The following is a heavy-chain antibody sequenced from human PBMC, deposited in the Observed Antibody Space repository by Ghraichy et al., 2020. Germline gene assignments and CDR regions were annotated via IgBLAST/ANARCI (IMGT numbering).Heavy chain of an antibody. CDR3: ARESLSSGYYSGPIDY. J-gene: IGHJ4*02. CDR2: IHYSGST. V-gene: IGHV4-31*03. D-gene: IGHD3-22*01. Sequence: SQTLSLTCTVSGGSISSGDYYWTWIRQHPGKGLEWIGYIHYSGSTYYNPSLKSRVTISVDTSKNQFSLKLTSVTAADTAVYCCARESLSSGYYSGPIDYWGQGALVTVSS. CDR1: GGSISSGDYY.